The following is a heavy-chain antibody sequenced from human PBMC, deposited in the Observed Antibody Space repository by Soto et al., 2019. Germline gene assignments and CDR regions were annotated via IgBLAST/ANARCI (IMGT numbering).Heavy chain of an antibody. CDR2: ISWNSGSI. Sequence: EVQLVESGGGLVQPGRSLRLSCAASGFTFDDYAMHWVRQAPGKGLEWVSGISWNSGSIGYADSVKGRFTISRDNAKNSLYLQMNSLRAEDTALYYCAKAGGVGGYDYFDYWGQGTLVTVSS. V-gene: IGHV3-9*01. CDR3: AKAGGVGGYDYFDY. D-gene: IGHD5-12*01. CDR1: GFTFDDYA. J-gene: IGHJ4*02.